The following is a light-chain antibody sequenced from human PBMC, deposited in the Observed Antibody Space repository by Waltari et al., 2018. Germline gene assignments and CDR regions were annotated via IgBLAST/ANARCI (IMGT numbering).Light chain of an antibody. CDR2: EVN. J-gene: IGLJ2*01. CDR1: SSDIGGYNR. CDR3: SSYTSSGDTLI. Sequence: QSALTQPPSVSGSPGQSVTISCPGTSSDIGGYNRVSWYQQSPGTAPKLILYEVNFRPSGVPDRFSGSKSGYTASLTISGLQAEDEAQYYCSSYTSSGDTLIFGGGTDLTVL. V-gene: IGLV2-18*02.